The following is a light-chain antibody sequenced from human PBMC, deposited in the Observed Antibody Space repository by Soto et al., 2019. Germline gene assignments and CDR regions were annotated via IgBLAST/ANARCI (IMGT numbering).Light chain of an antibody. Sequence: SALTQPRSVSGSPGQSVTISCNGTSSDFGRYNYVSWYQQHPGKAPKLMIYDVSKRPSGVPDRFSGSKSGNTASLTISGLQAEDEADYYCCSYAGSYIPYVFGTGTKVTVL. J-gene: IGLJ1*01. CDR3: CSYAGSYIPYV. CDR2: DVS. V-gene: IGLV2-11*01. CDR1: SSDFGRYNY.